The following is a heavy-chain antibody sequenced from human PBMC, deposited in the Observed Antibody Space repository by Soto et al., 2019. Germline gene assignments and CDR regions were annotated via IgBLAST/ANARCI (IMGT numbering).Heavy chain of an antibody. CDR2: ISGSGGST. V-gene: IGHV3-23*01. Sequence: GGALRLSCAASGFTFSSYAMSWVRQAPGKGLEWVSAISGSGGSTYYADSVKGRFPISRDNSKNTLYLQMNSLRAEDTAVYYCAKDATMIVVVISCLDYWGQGTLVTVSS. CDR1: GFTFSSYA. CDR3: AKDATMIVVVISCLDY. J-gene: IGHJ4*02. D-gene: IGHD3-22*01.